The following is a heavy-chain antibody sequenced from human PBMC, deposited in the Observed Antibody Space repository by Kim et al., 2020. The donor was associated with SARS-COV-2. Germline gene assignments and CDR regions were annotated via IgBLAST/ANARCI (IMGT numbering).Heavy chain of an antibody. CDR2: IIPIFGTA. CDR3: ARGITMVRGVIIPDDAFDI. D-gene: IGHD3-10*01. CDR1: GGTFSSYA. V-gene: IGHV1-69*13. J-gene: IGHJ3*02. Sequence: SVKVSCKASGGTFSSYAISWVRQAPGQGLEWMGGIIPIFGTANYAQKFQGRVTITADESTSTAYMELSSLRSEDTAVYYCARGITMVRGVIIPDDAFDIWGQGTMVTVSS.